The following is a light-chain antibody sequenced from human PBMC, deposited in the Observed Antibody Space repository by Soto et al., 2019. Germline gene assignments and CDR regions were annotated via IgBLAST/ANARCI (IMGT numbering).Light chain of an antibody. CDR2: AAS. CDR3: LQHNSYPFT. Sequence: DIQMTQSPSSLSASVGDRVTITCRASQGIREDLGWYQQKPGKAPKRLIYAASSLPSGVPSRFSGSGSGTEFTLTISSLQPEDFATYSCLQHNSYPFTFGQGTKLEIK. V-gene: IGKV1-17*01. J-gene: IGKJ2*01. CDR1: QGIRED.